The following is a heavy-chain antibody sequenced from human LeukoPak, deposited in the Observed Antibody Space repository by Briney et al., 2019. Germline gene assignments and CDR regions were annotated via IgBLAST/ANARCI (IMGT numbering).Heavy chain of an antibody. V-gene: IGHV3-64*01. CDR3: ARAQSYDSSSYYPLYYYGMDV. Sequence: PGGSLRLSCAASGFTFSSYAMHWVRQAPGKGLEYVSAISSNGGSTYYANSVKGRFTISRDNSKNTLYLQMGSLRAEDMAVYYCARAQSYDSSSYYPLYYYGMDVWGQGTTVTVSS. D-gene: IGHD3-22*01. J-gene: IGHJ6*02. CDR2: ISSNGGST. CDR1: GFTFSSYA.